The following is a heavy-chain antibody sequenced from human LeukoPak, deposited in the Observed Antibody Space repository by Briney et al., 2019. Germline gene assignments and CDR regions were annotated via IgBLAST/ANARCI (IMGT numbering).Heavy chain of an antibody. D-gene: IGHD3-10*01. Sequence: GESLKISCKASGYTFTHQWIGWVRQMSGSGLEWMGIIYPRDSDTIYSPSFQGHVTISANTSINTAYLEWSSLEASDTAIYYCARHSDVIGAIWGQGTLVTVSS. CDR2: IYPRDSDT. CDR3: ARHSDVIGAI. V-gene: IGHV5-51*01. CDR1: GYTFTHQW. J-gene: IGHJ4*02.